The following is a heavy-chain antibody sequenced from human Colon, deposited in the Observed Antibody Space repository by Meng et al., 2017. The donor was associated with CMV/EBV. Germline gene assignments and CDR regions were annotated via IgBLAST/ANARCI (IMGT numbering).Heavy chain of an antibody. V-gene: IGHV1-2*02. CDR3: ASHSSYVWGSHH. CDR1: GYSFTGYY. J-gene: IGHJ1*01. CDR2: MDPTTGRT. Sequence: QVQLVESGAGVRMPGASVKVSCKASGYSFTGYYIHWVRQAPGQGLEWMGWMDPTTGRTDYAQKFQGTVTMTRDTSISTAYLELSRLTSGDTAVYYCASHSSYVWGSHHWGQGTLVTVSS. D-gene: IGHD3-16*01.